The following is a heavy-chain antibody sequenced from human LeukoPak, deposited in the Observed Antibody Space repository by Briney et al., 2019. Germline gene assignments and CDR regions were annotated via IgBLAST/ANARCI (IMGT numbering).Heavy chain of an antibody. V-gene: IGHV3-30*18. D-gene: IGHD5-18*01. CDR2: ISYDGSNK. J-gene: IGHJ6*02. CDR1: GSPFSSFG. Sequence: GRSLRPSCPASGSPFSSFGLHGVGRPQGKGLGWGAVISYDGSNKYYADSVKGRFTISRDNSKNTLYLQMNSLRAEDTAVYYCAKDSAIVDTAFGYYGMDVWGQGTTVTVSS. CDR3: AKDSAIVDTAFGYYGMDV.